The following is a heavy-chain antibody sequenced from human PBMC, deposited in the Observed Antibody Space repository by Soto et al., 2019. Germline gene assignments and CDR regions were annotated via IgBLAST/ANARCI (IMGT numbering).Heavy chain of an antibody. J-gene: IGHJ4*02. V-gene: IGHV1-18*01. CDR2: INPYNGKT. CDR1: GYIFSTHG. CDR3: ARAQIVVVVGGPPADY. D-gene: IGHD2-15*01. Sequence: QVQLEQSGAEVKMSGASVKVSCKASGYIFSTHGINWVRQAPGQGLEWMGWINPYNGKTYYAQKFQGRVTMTTEPSRKTAYMELRSLRSDDTAVYYWARAQIVVVVGGPPADYWGQGTLVTVSS.